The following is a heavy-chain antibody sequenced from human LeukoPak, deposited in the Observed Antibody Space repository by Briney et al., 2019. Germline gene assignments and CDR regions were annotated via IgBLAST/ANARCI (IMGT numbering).Heavy chain of an antibody. CDR1: GFTFSSYE. J-gene: IGHJ6*02. V-gene: IGHV3-48*03. CDR3: ASMIRYCSSTGCYATERRYYYGMDV. CDR2: ISSSGSTI. Sequence: LGGSLRLSCPASGFTFSSYEMNWVRQAPGKGLEWVSYISSSGSTIYYADSVKGRFTISRDNAKNSLYLQMNSLRAEDTAVYYCASMIRYCSSTGCYATERRYYYGMDVWGQGTTVTVSS. D-gene: IGHD2-2*01.